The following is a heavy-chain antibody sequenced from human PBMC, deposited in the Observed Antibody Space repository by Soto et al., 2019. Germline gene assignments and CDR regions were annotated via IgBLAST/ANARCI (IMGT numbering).Heavy chain of an antibody. J-gene: IGHJ5*02. D-gene: IGHD5-12*01. Sequence: QVQLVQSGAEVKKPGASVKVSCKASGYTFTSYGISWVRQAPGQGLEWMGWISAYNGNTNYAQKLQGRVTMTTDTSTSTAYMELRSLRSDDTAVYYCAGNRDGYNYLYNWFDPWGQGTLVTVSS. CDR3: AGNRDGYNYLYNWFDP. V-gene: IGHV1-18*01. CDR2: ISAYNGNT. CDR1: GYTFTSYG.